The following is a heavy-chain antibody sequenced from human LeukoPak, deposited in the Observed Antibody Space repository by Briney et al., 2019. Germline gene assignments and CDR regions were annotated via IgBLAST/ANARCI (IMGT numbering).Heavy chain of an antibody. J-gene: IGHJ5*02. V-gene: IGHV4-59*01. CDR1: GGSISSYY. CDR3: ARGGRWLQNNWFDP. CDR2: IYYSGST. Sequence: PSETLSLTCTVSGGSISSYYCSWIRQPPGKGLEWIGYIYYSGSTNYNPSLKSRVTISVDTSKNQFSLKLSSVTAADTAVYYCARGGRWLQNNWFDPWGQGTLVTVSS. D-gene: IGHD5-24*01.